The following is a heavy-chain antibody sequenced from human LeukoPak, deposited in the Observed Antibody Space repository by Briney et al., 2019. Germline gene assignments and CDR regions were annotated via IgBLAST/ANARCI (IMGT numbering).Heavy chain of an antibody. J-gene: IGHJ5*02. CDR2: ISSSSSTI. CDR3: ARGGDIVVVTATNWFDP. CDR1: GFTFSSYS. Sequence: GGSLRLSCAASGFTFSSYSMNWVRQAPGKGLEWVSYISSSSSTIYYADSVKGRFTISRDNAKNSLYLQMNSLRAEDTAVYYCARGGDIVVVTATNWFDPWGQGTLVTVSS. V-gene: IGHV3-48*04. D-gene: IGHD2-21*02.